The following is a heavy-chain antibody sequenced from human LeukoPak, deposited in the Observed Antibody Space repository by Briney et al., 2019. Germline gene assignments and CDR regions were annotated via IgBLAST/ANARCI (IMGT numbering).Heavy chain of an antibody. Sequence: SETLSLTCTVSGGSVTSDYWTWIRQPPGKGLEWIGYISYSGSTNYNPSLKSRVTMSLDTSKNQFSLKLTSVTAADTAVYFCARGGSYWSIWGQGTLVTVSS. CDR1: GGSVTSDY. D-gene: IGHD1-26*01. V-gene: IGHV4-59*02. J-gene: IGHJ4*02. CDR2: ISYSGST. CDR3: ARGGSYWSI.